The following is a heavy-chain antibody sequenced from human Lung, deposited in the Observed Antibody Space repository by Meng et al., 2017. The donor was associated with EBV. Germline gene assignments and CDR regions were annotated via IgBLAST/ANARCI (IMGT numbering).Heavy chain of an antibody. Sequence: QVKLVEYGGGLVKSGGSLRVSCFASGFTFSAYYMTWIRQAPGKGLEWLSYISSRGGYTDSADSVKGRFTISRDNAKNSVYLQMNSLRPDDTVVYYCARAHGLNDYWGLGTLVTVSS. V-gene: IGHV3-11*05. CDR2: ISSRGGYT. J-gene: IGHJ4*02. CDR3: ARAHGLNDY. D-gene: IGHD5-24*01. CDR1: GFTFSAYY.